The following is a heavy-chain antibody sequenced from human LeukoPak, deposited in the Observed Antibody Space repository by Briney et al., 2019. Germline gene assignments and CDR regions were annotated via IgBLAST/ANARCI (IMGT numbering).Heavy chain of an antibody. J-gene: IGHJ4*02. Sequence: PGGSLRLSCAASGFTFSSYNMNWVCQAPGKGLEWVSSISTTSSYIYYADSVKGRFAISRDDAKDSLYLQMNSLRAEDTAVYYCARDLDREGGIGYYWGQGTLVTVSS. CDR3: ARDLDREGGIGYY. CDR2: ISTTSSYI. V-gene: IGHV3-21*01. D-gene: IGHD3-16*02. CDR1: GFTFSSYN.